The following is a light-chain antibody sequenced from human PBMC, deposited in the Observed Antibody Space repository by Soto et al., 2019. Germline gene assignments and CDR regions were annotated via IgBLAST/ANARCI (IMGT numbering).Light chain of an antibody. Sequence: DIQMTQSPSSLSASVGDRVTITCRASQGIRNDLGWYQQKPGKAPKRLIYAASSLQSGVPSRFSGSGSGTDFTLTISCLQSEDFAVYYCQQRSNWPPITFGQGTRLEIK. CDR1: QGIRND. CDR3: QQRSNWPPIT. J-gene: IGKJ5*01. CDR2: AAS. V-gene: IGKV1-17*01.